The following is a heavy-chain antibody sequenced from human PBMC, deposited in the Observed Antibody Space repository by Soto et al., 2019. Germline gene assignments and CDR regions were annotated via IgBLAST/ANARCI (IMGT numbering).Heavy chain of an antibody. CDR2: IGPYNGNT. Sequence: QVQLVQSGAEVKKPGASVKVSCKASGYTFNNYGISWVRQAPGQGLEWMGWIGPYNGNTDHAQNFQGRVTMTTAPSTNTAYMELRSLRSSDTALYYCARCYCSVGSCYTCWHFDLWGRGTLVTVSS. CDR1: GYTFNNYG. D-gene: IGHD2-15*01. V-gene: IGHV1-18*01. J-gene: IGHJ2*01. CDR3: ARCYCSVGSCYTCWHFDL.